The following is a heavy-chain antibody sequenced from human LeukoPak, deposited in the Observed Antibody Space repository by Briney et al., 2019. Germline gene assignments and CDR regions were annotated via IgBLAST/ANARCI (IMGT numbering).Heavy chain of an antibody. CDR2: ISYDGSNK. Sequence: GGSLRLSCAASGFTFSSYGMHWVRQAPGKGLEWVAVISYDGSNKYYADSVKGRFTISRDDFKNTLYVQMNSLRVDDAAVYYCAKDSGYASAFDIWGQGTMVTVSS. J-gene: IGHJ3*02. D-gene: IGHD5-12*01. V-gene: IGHV3-30*18. CDR3: AKDSGYASAFDI. CDR1: GFTFSSYG.